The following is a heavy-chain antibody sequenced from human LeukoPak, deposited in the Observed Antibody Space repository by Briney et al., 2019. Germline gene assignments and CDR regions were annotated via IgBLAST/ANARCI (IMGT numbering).Heavy chain of an antibody. CDR2: IYYSGST. J-gene: IGHJ4*02. CDR1: GGSISSYY. Sequence: SETLSLTCTVSGGSISSYYWSWIRQPPGKGLEWIGYIYYSGSTNYNPSLKSRVTISVDTSKNQFSLKLSSVTAADTAVYYCARSFSLSYWGQGTLVTVSS. CDR3: ARSFSLSY. D-gene: IGHD2-15*01. V-gene: IGHV4-59*01.